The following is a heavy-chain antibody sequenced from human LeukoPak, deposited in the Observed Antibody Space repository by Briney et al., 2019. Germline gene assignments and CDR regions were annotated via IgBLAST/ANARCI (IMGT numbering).Heavy chain of an antibody. CDR1: GYTFTSYY. D-gene: IGHD2-8*01. Sequence: GASVKVSCKASGYTFTSYYMHWVRQAPGQGLEWMGIINPSGGSTSYAQKFQDRVIMTRDTSTSTVYMELSSLKSEDTAVYYCAREDVVLVDAVRYYYYGMDVWGQGTTVTVSS. J-gene: IGHJ6*02. CDR3: AREDVVLVDAVRYYYYGMDV. CDR2: INPSGGST. V-gene: IGHV1-46*01.